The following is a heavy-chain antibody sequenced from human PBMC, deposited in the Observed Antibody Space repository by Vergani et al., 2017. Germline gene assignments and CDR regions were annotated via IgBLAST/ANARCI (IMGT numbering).Heavy chain of an antibody. V-gene: IGHV4-39*01. J-gene: IGHJ6*02. CDR2: IYYSGST. D-gene: IGHD3-16*01. CDR3: ARHDSGHYDSSYYGLDV. CDR1: GGSISSSSHF. Sequence: QLQLHKSGPGLVKPSETLSLTCTLSGGSISSSSHFWGWLRQTPGKGLDWIGSIYYSGSTYYNPSLKSRVSISVDTSKNQFSLKLSSVTAADSAVYYCARHDSGHYDSSYYGLDVWGQGTTVTVS.